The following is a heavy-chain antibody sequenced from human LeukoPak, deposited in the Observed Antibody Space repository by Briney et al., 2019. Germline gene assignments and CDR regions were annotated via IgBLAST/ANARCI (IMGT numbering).Heavy chain of an antibody. V-gene: IGHV1-46*01. J-gene: IGHJ6*02. CDR3: AKDSVRFGYAEPPDV. D-gene: IGHD5-12*01. CDR1: GYTFTSYY. CDR2: INPSGGST. Sequence: ASVKVSCKASGYTFTSYYMHWVRQAPGQGPEWMGIINPSGGSTTYAQKFQGRVTMTRDTSTSTVYMELSSLRSEDTALYYCAKDSVRFGYAEPPDVWGQGTTVTVSS.